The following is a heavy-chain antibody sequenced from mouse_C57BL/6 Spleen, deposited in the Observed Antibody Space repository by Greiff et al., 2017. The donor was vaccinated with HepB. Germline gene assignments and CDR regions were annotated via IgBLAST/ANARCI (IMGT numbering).Heavy chain of an antibody. J-gene: IGHJ1*03. D-gene: IGHD1-1*01. CDR2: ISYDGSN. Sequence: EVKLMESGPGLVKPSQSLSLTCSVTGYSITSGYYWNWIRQFPGNKLEWMGYISYDGSNNYNPSLKNRISITRDTSKNQFFLKLNSVTTEDTATYYCARDGGSSYPYWYFDVWGTGTTVTVSS. CDR1: GYSITSGYY. CDR3: ARDGGSSYPYWYFDV. V-gene: IGHV3-6*01.